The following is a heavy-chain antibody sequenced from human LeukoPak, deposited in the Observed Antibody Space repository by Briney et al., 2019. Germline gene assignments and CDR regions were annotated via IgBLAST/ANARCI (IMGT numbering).Heavy chain of an antibody. Sequence: ASVKVSCKASGYTLSSYYMHWIRHAPGQGLEWMGLINPSGSITTYAQKFQGRVTVTRDTSTSTVYMELRSLRSEDTAVYYCAREPTLAALTVDNWFAPWGQGALVTVSS. CDR3: AREPTLAALTVDNWFAP. CDR2: INPSGSIT. V-gene: IGHV1-46*01. CDR1: GYTLSSYY. D-gene: IGHD6-13*01. J-gene: IGHJ5*02.